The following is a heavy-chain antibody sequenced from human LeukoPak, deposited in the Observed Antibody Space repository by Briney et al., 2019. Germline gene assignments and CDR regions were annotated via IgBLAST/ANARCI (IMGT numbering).Heavy chain of an antibody. V-gene: IGHV3-21*01. CDR3: ARSGYSV. D-gene: IGHD5-18*01. CDR2: ISSSRSYI. Sequence: GPLRLSCAASGHTFSSYSMNGVREAPGKGVEWGSSISSSRSYIYYADSVKGRYTISRDNAKNSLYVKKKSQRAGDRAVYYCARSGYSVWGQGPLVTVSS. CDR1: GHTFSSYS. J-gene: IGHJ4*02.